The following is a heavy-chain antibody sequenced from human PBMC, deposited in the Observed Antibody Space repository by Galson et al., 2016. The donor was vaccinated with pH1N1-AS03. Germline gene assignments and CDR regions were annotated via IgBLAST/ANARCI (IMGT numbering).Heavy chain of an antibody. CDR3: ARGDSGYNWPLDY. CDR1: GYIFINYA. Sequence: QSGAEVKKPGASVKLSCKASGYIFINYAMHWVRQGPGQRLEWMGWINADNGDTEYSQNFQGRVTITRDTSASTAYMEVISLTSEDTAVYYCARGDSGYNWPLDYWGQGTLVTVSS. D-gene: IGHD5-12*01. CDR2: INADNGDT. V-gene: IGHV1-3*01. J-gene: IGHJ4*02.